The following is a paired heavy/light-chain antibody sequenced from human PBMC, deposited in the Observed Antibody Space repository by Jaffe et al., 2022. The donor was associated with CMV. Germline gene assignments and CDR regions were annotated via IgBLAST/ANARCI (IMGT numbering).Heavy chain of an antibody. CDR1: GFTFDDYA. CDR2: ISWNSGRT. D-gene: IGHD6-13*01. CDR3: ARDVHTSSWTHFEY. Sequence: EVQLVESGGGLVQPGRSLRLSCAASGFTFDDYAMHWVRQPPGKGLEWVSGISWNSGRTGYADSVKGRFTISRDNAKNSLYLQMNNLRGEDTALYYCARDVHTSSWTHFEYWGQGTLVTVSS. V-gene: IGHV3-9*01. J-gene: IGHJ4*02.
Light chain of an antibody. J-gene: IGKJ4*01. V-gene: IGKV1-33*01. CDR2: DAS. Sequence: DIQMTQSPSSLSASVGDRVTITCQASQDISNYLNWYQQKPGKAPKLLIYDASNLETGVPSRFSGSGSGTDFTFTISSLQPEDIATYYCQQFDNLPLTFGGGTKVEIK. CDR1: QDISNY. CDR3: QQFDNLPLT.